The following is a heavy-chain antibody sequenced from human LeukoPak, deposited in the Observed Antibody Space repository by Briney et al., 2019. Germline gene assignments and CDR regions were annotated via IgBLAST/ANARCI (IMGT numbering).Heavy chain of an antibody. CDR1: GFTLSHYA. D-gene: IGHD2-15*01. CDR3: AKGHRYCTSGNCNSAIDY. Sequence: GSLRLSCSMSGFTLSHYAMSWVRQAPGKGLEWVSTIGGGGGRTDYTDSVKGRFTISRDNSKNTLYLQMSSLGAEDTAVYYCAKGHRYCTSGNCNSAIDYWGQGTLVTVSA. J-gene: IGHJ4*02. V-gene: IGHV3-23*01. CDR2: IGGGGGRT.